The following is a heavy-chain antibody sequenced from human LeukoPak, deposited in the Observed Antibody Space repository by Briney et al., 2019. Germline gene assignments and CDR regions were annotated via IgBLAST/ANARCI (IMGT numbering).Heavy chain of an antibody. V-gene: IGHV1-3*04. D-gene: IGHD1-26*01. J-gene: IGHJ1*01. Sequence: ASVKVSCKTSGYTFTNYGMHWVRQAPRQSPEWMGWINTGNGDTKSSQRFQDRVTLTRGTSARTAYMELNSLNSEDTAVYYCARVPLSDASGHYYPHWGQGTLVTVSS. CDR2: INTGNGDT. CDR1: GYTFTNYG. CDR3: ARVPLSDASGHYYPH.